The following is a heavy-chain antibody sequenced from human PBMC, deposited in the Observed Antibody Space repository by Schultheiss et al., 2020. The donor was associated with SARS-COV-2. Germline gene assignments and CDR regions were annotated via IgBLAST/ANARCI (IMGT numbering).Heavy chain of an antibody. J-gene: IGHJ6*02. CDR2: INPSGGST. D-gene: IGHD3-16*01. Sequence: ASVKVSCKASGYTFTSYYMHWVRQAPGQGLEWMGIINPSGGSTSYAQKFQGRVTMTRDTSTSTVYMELSSLRSEDTAVYYCARALTWRDYYYGMDVWGQGTTVTVSS. CDR3: ARALTWRDYYYGMDV. V-gene: IGHV1-46*01. CDR1: GYTFTSYY.